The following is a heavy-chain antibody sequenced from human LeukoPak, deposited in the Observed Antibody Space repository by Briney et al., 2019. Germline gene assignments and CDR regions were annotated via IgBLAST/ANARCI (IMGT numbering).Heavy chain of an antibody. V-gene: IGHV3-21*01. Sequence: PGGSLRLSCAASGFTFSRYTMTWVRQAPGKGLEWVSSITSISSYIYYADSVKGRFTISRDNAKNSLYLQLNSLRAEDTAVYYCAKXHSPYCSGDAXXDYFDYWGXGXLXXVS. CDR3: AKXHSPYCSGDAXXDYFDY. J-gene: IGHJ4*01. CDR1: GFTFSRYT. D-gene: IGHD2-15*01. CDR2: ITSISSYI.